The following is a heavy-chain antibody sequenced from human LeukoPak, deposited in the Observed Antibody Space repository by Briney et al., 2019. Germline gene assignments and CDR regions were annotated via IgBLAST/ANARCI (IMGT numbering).Heavy chain of an antibody. CDR2: IDPSDSYT. V-gene: IGHV5-10-1*01. CDR1: GSSFTSYW. Sequence: GASLLISCQGSGSSFTSYWISSVRQLPGRGLEWMGRIDPSDSYTNYSPSFQGHVTISADKSISTAYLQWSSLKASDTAMYYCARHRDEVQLWFSWGQGTLVTVSS. D-gene: IGHD5-18*01. CDR3: ARHRDEVQLWFS. J-gene: IGHJ4*02.